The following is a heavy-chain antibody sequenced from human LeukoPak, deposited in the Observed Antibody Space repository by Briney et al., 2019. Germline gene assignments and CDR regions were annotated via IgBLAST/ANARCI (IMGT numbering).Heavy chain of an antibody. CDR1: GGSISTYY. CDR3: ARGTWSSGMNMRGYYFDY. D-gene: IGHD1-1*01. Sequence: SETLSPTCTVSGGSISTYYWTWIRQPPGKGLEWIGCIYYTGYTGYKPSLESRVTISLDTSKNQFSLRLSSVTAADTAVYYCARGTWSSGMNMRGYYFDYWGQGTLVTVSS. V-gene: IGHV4-59*08. J-gene: IGHJ4*02. CDR2: IYYTGYT.